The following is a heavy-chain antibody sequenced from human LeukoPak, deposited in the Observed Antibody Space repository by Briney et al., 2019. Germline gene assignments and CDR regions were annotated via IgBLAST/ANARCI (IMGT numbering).Heavy chain of an antibody. CDR3: ARATPDIVVVSAAMPHYYSYGMDV. CDR2: INPNSGST. CDR1: GYTFTGYY. D-gene: IGHD2-2*01. V-gene: IGHV1-2*02. J-gene: IGHJ6*02. Sequence: ASVTVTCTASGYTFTGYYMHWVRQAPGQGLEWMGWINPNSGSTNYAHTSQGRATMTRHTTISTAYMELSRLRSADTAVYYCARATPDIVVVSAAMPHYYSYGMDVWGQGTTVTVSS.